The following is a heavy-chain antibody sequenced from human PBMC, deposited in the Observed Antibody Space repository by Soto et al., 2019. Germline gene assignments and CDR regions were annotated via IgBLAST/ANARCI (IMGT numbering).Heavy chain of an antibody. CDR2: IYWNDDK. CDR3: VHRVGPQVGRFFDY. J-gene: IGHJ4*02. D-gene: IGHD3-10*01. Sequence: SGPTLVNPTQTLTLTCTFSGFSLGTSGVGVGWIRQPPGKALEWLALIYWNDDKRYSPSLKSRLTITEGTSKNLVVLTMTNMDPVDTATYYCVHRVGPQVGRFFDYWGQGTLVTVSS. CDR1: GFSLGTSGVG. V-gene: IGHV2-5*01.